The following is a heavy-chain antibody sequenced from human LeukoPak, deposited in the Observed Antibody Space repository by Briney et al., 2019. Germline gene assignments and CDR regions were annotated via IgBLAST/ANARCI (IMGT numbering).Heavy chain of an antibody. Sequence: GASVKVSCKASGYTFTSYGISWVRQAPGQGLEWMGWISAYNGNTNYAQKFQGWVTMTRDTSISTAYMELSRLRSDDTAVYYCARVARYCSGGSCYYDYWGQGTLVTVSS. V-gene: IGHV1-18*01. J-gene: IGHJ4*02. CDR1: GYTFTSYG. CDR2: ISAYNGNT. CDR3: ARVARYCSGGSCYYDY. D-gene: IGHD2-15*01.